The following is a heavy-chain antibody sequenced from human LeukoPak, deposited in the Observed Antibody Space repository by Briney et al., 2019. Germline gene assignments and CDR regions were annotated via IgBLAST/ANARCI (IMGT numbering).Heavy chain of an antibody. Sequence: GESLKISCKGSGYSFTSYWIGWVRQMPGKGLEWMGIIYPGDSDTRYSPSFQGQVTISADKSISTAYLQWSSLKASDAAMYYCARTMLSSGTIFDSWGQGALVTVSS. CDR1: GYSFTSYW. J-gene: IGHJ4*02. CDR3: ARTMLSSGTIFDS. V-gene: IGHV5-51*01. CDR2: IYPGDSDT. D-gene: IGHD6-19*01.